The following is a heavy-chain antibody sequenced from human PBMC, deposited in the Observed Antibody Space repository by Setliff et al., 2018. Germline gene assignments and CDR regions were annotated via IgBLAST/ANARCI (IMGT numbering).Heavy chain of an antibody. CDR2: ISAYSGNT. CDR1: GYTFSNYG. D-gene: IGHD2-2*01. Sequence: ASVKVSCKASGYTFSNYGITWVRQAPGQGLEWMGWISAYSGNTKYAQKLQGRVTMTTDTSTTTAYLELRSLTSDDTAVCYCSRLVRYCTTTSCQGASGAEFWGQGTLVTVSS. CDR3: SRLVRYCTTTSCQGASGAEF. J-gene: IGHJ4*02. V-gene: IGHV1-18*01.